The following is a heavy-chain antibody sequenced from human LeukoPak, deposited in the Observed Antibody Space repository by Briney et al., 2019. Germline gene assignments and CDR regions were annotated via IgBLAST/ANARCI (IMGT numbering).Heavy chain of an antibody. D-gene: IGHD1-26*01. CDR1: GGSISSGGYY. Sequence: TLSLTCTVSGGSISSGGYYWSWIRQHPGKGLEWIGYIYYSGSTYYNPSLKSRVTISVDTSKNQFSLKLSSVTAADTAVYYCARVPYSGSYYPDYWGQGTLVTVSS. CDR3: ARVPYSGSYYPDY. J-gene: IGHJ4*02. V-gene: IGHV4-31*03. CDR2: IYYSGST.